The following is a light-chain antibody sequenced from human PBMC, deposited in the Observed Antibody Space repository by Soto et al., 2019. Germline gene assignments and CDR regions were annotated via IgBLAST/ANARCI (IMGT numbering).Light chain of an antibody. CDR2: EVS. CDR1: NRDVGTYNL. V-gene: IGLV2-23*02. CDR3: CSYAGSSTYV. J-gene: IGLJ1*01. Sequence: QSALTQPASVSGSPGQSITISCTGTNRDVGTYNLVSWYQQHPGKAPKVMIYEVSKRPSGVSNRLSGSKSGNTASLTISGLQAEDEADYYCCSYAGSSTYVFGTGTKVTVL.